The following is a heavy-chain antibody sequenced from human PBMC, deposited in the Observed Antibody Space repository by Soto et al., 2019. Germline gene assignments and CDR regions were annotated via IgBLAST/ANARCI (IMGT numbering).Heavy chain of an antibody. V-gene: IGHV1-58*02. D-gene: IGHD6-19*01. CDR1: GFTFTSSA. J-gene: IGHJ4*02. Sequence: SVKVSCKASGFTFTSSAMQWVRQARGQRLEWIGWIVVGSGNTNYAQKFQERVTITRDMSTSTAYMELSSLRSEDTAVYYCAADRYSSGWYDGGYWGQGTLVTVSS. CDR2: IVVGSGNT. CDR3: AADRYSSGWYDGGY.